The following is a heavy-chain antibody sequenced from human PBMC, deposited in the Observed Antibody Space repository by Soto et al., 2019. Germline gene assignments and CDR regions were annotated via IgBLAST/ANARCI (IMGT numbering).Heavy chain of an antibody. CDR2: ISGSGGST. Sequence: LRLSCAASGFTFSSYAMSWVRQAPGKGLEWVSAISGSGGSTYYADSVKGRFTISRDNSKNTLYLQMNSLRAEDTAVYYCAKVPDSSGYYPNWFDPWGQGTLVTVSS. J-gene: IGHJ5*02. CDR1: GFTFSSYA. V-gene: IGHV3-23*01. D-gene: IGHD3-22*01. CDR3: AKVPDSSGYYPNWFDP.